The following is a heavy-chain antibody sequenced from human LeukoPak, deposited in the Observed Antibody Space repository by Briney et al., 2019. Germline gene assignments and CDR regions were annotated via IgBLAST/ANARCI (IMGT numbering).Heavy chain of an antibody. V-gene: IGHV3-13*01. CDR2: IGTAGDT. CDR3: ARAGMIDDAFDI. J-gene: IGHJ3*02. CDR1: GFTFSSYD. Sequence: PGGSLRLSCAASGFTFSSYDMHWVRQATGKGLEWVSAIGTAGDTYYPGSVKGRFTISRENAKNSLYLQMNSLRAGDTAVYYCARAGMIDDAFDIWGQGTMVTVSS. D-gene: IGHD3-22*01.